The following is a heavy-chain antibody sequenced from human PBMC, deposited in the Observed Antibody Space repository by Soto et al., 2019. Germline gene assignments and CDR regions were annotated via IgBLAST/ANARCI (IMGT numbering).Heavy chain of an antibody. D-gene: IGHD2-8*01. J-gene: IGHJ5*02. CDR1: GGSISSSNW. V-gene: IGHV4-4*02. Sequence: TETLSLTCAVSGGSISSSNWWSWVRQPPGKGLEWIGEIYHSGSTNYNPSLKSRVTISVDKSKNQFSLKLSSVTAADTAVYYCARDPGRGSAVLGWEYNWFDPCGQG. CDR2: IYHSGST. CDR3: ARDPGRGSAVLGWEYNWFDP.